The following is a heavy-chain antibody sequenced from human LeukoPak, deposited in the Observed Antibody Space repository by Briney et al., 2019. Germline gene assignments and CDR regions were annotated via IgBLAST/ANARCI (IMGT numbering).Heavy chain of an antibody. J-gene: IGHJ5*02. CDR2: IYYSGST. CDR1: GGSISSYY. V-gene: IGHV4-59*01. Sequence: SETLSVTCTVSGGSISSYYWTWIRQPPGKGLEWIGYIYYSGSTNYKPSLKSRVTISVERSKNQFSLKLSSVTAADTAVYYCTRGGINNWFDPWGQGTLVTVSS. CDR3: TRGGINNWFDP.